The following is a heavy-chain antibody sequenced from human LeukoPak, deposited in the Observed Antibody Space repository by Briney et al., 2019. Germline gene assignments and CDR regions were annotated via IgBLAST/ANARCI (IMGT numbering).Heavy chain of an antibody. V-gene: IGHV5-51*01. J-gene: IGHJ4*02. CDR3: ARRRAVACTYYFDF. CDR2: TYPPNSDS. CDR1: GYSFTRYW. D-gene: IGHD6-19*01. Sequence: GESLKISCKGSGYSFTRYWIAWVRQVPGKGLEWMGITYPPNSDSRYSPSFQGQVTISADKSISTAYLQWSSLKASDTAIYYCARRRAVACTYYFDFWGQGTLVTVSS.